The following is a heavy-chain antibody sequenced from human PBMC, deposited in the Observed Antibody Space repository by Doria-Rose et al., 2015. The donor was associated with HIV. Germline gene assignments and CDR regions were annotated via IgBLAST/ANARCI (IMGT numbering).Heavy chain of an antibody. Sequence: QITLKESGPVLVKPTETLTLTCTVSGVSLSSPGMGVSWIRQPPGKALEWLASIFSDDERSYKTSLRIRLTISRGTSKSQVVLTMTDMDPVDTATYYCARIKSSRWYHKYYFDFWGQGTLVIVS. CDR3: ARIKSSRWYHKYYFDF. CDR2: IFSDDER. J-gene: IGHJ4*02. CDR1: GVSLSSPGMG. D-gene: IGHD6-13*01. V-gene: IGHV2-26*01.